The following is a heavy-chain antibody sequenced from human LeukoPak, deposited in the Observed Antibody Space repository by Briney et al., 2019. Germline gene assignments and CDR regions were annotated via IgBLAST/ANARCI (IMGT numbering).Heavy chain of an antibody. J-gene: IGHJ4*02. V-gene: IGHV3-21*01. CDR3: AKAMEPYGGNNFDY. D-gene: IGHD4-23*01. CDR2: ISSTSSSYI. Sequence: GGSLRLSCAASGFTFSSYWMSWVRQAPGKGLEWVSYISSTSSSYIYYADSVKGRFTISRDNAKNSLYLQKNSLRAEDTAVYYCAKAMEPYGGNNFDYWGQGTLVTVSS. CDR1: GFTFSSYW.